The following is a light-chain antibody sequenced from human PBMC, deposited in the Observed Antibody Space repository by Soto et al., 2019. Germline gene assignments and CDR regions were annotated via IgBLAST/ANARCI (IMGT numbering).Light chain of an antibody. CDR2: DAS. CDR3: QQYGTSPWT. V-gene: IGKV1-5*01. J-gene: IGKJ1*01. CDR1: QSISSW. Sequence: DIQMTQSPSTLSASVGDRVTITCRASQSISSWLAWYQQKPGKAPKLLIYDASSLESGVPDRFSASGSGTDFSLTISRLEPEDFAVYYCQQYGTSPWTFGQGTKVEIK.